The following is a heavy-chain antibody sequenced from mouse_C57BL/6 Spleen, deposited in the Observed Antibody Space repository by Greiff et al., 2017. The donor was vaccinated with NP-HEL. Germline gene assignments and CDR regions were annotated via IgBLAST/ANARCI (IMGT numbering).Heavy chain of an antibody. J-gene: IGHJ3*01. CDR3: ARDGRVYSKKVFAY. D-gene: IGHD2-5*01. V-gene: IGHV3-6*01. Sequence: ESGPGLVKPSQSLSLTCSVTGYSITSGYYWNWIRQFPGNKLEWMGYISYDGSNNYNPSLKNRISITRDTSKNQFFLKLNSVTTEDTATYYCARDGRVYSKKVFAYWGQGTLVTVSA. CDR2: ISYDGSN. CDR1: GYSITSGYY.